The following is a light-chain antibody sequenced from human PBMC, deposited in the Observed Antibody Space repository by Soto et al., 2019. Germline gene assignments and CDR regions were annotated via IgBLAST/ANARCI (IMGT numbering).Light chain of an antibody. CDR3: SSYTSSSSSR. CDR2: EVS. J-gene: IGLJ2*01. Sequence: QSALTQPASVSGSPGQSITISCTGTSSDVGGYNYVSWYQQHPGKAPKLMIYEVSNRPSGVSNRFSGSKSGNTASLTISGLQAEDEADYYCSSYTSSSSSRFGGGTKLTVL. CDR1: SSDVGGYNY. V-gene: IGLV2-14*01.